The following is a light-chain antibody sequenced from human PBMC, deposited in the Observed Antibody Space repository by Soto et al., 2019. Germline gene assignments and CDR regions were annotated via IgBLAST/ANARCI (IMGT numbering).Light chain of an antibody. CDR2: AAS. J-gene: IGKJ3*01. CDR1: QGISNY. V-gene: IGKV1-27*01. CDR3: QKYNSALFIFT. Sequence: DIQMTQSPSSLSASVGDRVTITCRASQGISNYLAWYQQKPGKVPKLLIYAASTLQSGVPSRFSGSGSGTDFTLTISSLQPEDVATYYCQKYNSALFIFTFGPGTKVDIK.